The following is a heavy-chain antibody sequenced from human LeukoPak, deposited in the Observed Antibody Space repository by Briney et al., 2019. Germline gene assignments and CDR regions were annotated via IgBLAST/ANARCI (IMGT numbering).Heavy chain of an antibody. CDR3: AREPGVAAAGQGY. Sequence: SVTVSCKASGGTFSSYAISWVRQAPGQGLEWMGGIIPIFGTANYAQKFQGRVTITADESTSTAYMGLSSLRSEDAAVYYCAREPGVAAAGQGYWGQGTLVTVSS. CDR1: GGTFSSYA. V-gene: IGHV1-69*13. D-gene: IGHD6-13*01. J-gene: IGHJ4*02. CDR2: IIPIFGTA.